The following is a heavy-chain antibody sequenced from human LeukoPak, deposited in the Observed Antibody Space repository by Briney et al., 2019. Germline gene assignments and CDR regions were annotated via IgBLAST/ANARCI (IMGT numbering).Heavy chain of an antibody. V-gene: IGHV4-30-2*01. CDR3: ARYYYDSSGYYYWFDP. Sequence: SETLSLTCAVSGGSISSGGYSWSWIRQPPGKGLEWIGYIYHSGSTYYNPSLESRVTISVDRSKNQFSLKLSSVTAADTAVYYCARYYYDSSGYYYWFDPWGQGTLVTVSS. CDR2: IYHSGST. D-gene: IGHD3-22*01. CDR1: GGSISSGGYS. J-gene: IGHJ5*02.